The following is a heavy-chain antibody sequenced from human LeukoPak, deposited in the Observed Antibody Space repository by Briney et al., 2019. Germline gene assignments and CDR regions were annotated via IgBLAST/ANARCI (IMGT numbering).Heavy chain of an antibody. Sequence: PSETLSLTCTVSGGSISSYYWSWIRQPPGKGLEWIGYIYYSGSTNYNPPLKSRVTISVDTSKNQFSLKLSSVTAADTAVYYCARGPGYSYGFPFDYWGQGTLVTVSS. V-gene: IGHV4-59*01. D-gene: IGHD5-18*01. CDR3: ARGPGYSYGFPFDY. J-gene: IGHJ4*02. CDR1: GGSISSYY. CDR2: IYYSGST.